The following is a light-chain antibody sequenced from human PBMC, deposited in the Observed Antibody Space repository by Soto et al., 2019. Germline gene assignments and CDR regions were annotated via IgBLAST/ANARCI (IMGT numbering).Light chain of an antibody. V-gene: IGLV2-14*01. J-gene: IGLJ1*01. Sequence: QSALTQPASVSGSPGQSITISCTGTNSDIGAYNYVSWYQHHPGKAPRLMIFEVSNRPSAVASRFSGSKSGNTASLTISGLQADDEADYYCASYAGSHNFVFGTGTKVTVL. CDR3: ASYAGSHNFV. CDR2: EVS. CDR1: NSDIGAYNY.